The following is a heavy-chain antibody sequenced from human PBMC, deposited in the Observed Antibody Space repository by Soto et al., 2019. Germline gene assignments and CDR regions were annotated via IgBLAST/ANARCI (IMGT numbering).Heavy chain of an antibody. CDR1: GFTFSSYG. J-gene: IGHJ6*02. CDR2: ASYDGIDK. D-gene: IGHD3-3*01. Sequence: QVQLVESGGGVVQPGRSLRLSCAAAGFTFSSYGMHWVRQAPGKGLYWLAVASYDGIDKYYADSVKGRFTVSRDNSKKTLYLQMYVLRAEDTAVYFCAKDLREFWSGWPKHYYYGIDVWGQGTTVIVAS. CDR3: AKDLREFWSGWPKHYYYGIDV. V-gene: IGHV3-30*18.